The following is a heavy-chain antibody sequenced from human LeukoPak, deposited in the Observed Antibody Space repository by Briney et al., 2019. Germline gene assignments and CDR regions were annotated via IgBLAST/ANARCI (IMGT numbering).Heavy chain of an antibody. CDR2: IYNSGST. CDR1: GGSISSYY. D-gene: IGHD3-10*01. CDR3: ARDLPYYYGSGGAFDI. Sequence: SETLSLTCTVSGGSISSYYWSWIRQPPGKGLEWIGYIYNSGSTNYNPSLKSRVTISVDTSKNQFSLKLTSVTAADTAVYYCARDLPYYYGSGGAFDIWGQGTMVTVSS. J-gene: IGHJ3*02. V-gene: IGHV4-59*01.